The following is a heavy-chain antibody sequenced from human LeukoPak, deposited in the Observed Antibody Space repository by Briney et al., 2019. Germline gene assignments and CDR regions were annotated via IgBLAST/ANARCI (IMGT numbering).Heavy chain of an antibody. CDR1: GYTFISYT. CDR3: ARARYETRIWPKSRYDYYHYMDV. V-gene: IGHV1-3*03. D-gene: IGHD1-14*01. Sequence: GASVKVSCKASGYTFISYTIHWVRQAPGQRLEWMGWINAGNGNTKYSQEFQDRVTITRDTSASTAYMELSSLRSEDMGVYYCARARYETRIWPKSRYDYYHYMDVWGKGTTVTVSS. J-gene: IGHJ6*03. CDR2: INAGNGNT.